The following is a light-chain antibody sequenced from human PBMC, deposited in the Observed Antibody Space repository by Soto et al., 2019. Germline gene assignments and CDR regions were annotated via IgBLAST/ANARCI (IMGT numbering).Light chain of an antibody. V-gene: IGKV3-20*01. CDR1: QSLSSGY. CDR2: DAS. J-gene: IGKJ1*01. CDR3: QQYGSSPT. Sequence: ENMLTQSVGTLSLKQGERVTLSCRASQSLSSGYLAWYQQKFGQAPRLLIYDASRRATGMPERFSGSGSGTDFTLTINRLEPEDFAVYYDQQYGSSPTFGLGTKV.